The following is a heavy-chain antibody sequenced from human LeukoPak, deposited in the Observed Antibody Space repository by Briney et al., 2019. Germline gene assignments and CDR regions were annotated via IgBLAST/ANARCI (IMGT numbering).Heavy chain of an antibody. V-gene: IGHV4-34*01. CDR1: GGSFSGYY. CDR2: INHSGST. Sequence: SETLSLTCAVYGGSFSGYYWSWIRQPPGKGLEWIGEINHSGSTNYNPSLKSRVTISVDTSKNQFSLKLSSVTAADTAVYYCARGLDDYVWGSYHSSYYYMDVWGKGTTVTVSS. D-gene: IGHD3-16*01. J-gene: IGHJ6*03. CDR3: ARGLDDYVWGSYHSSYYYMDV.